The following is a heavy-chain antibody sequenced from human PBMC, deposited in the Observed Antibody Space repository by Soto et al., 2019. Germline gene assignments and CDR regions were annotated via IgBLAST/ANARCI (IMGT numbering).Heavy chain of an antibody. J-gene: IGHJ6*02. V-gene: IGHV4-30-4*01. CDR2: IYYSGST. CDR3: ARNCGGDCYSWFYYYGMDV. Sequence: SETLSLTCTVSGGSISSGDYYWSWIRKPPGKGQEWIGYIYYSGSTYYNPSLKSRVTISVDTSKNQFSLKLSSVTAADTAVYYCARNCGGDCYSWFYYYGMDVWGQGTTVTVSS. CDR1: GGSISSGDYY. D-gene: IGHD2-21*02.